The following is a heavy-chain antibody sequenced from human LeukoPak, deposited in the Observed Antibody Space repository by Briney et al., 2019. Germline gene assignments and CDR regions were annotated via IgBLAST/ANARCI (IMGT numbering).Heavy chain of an antibody. CDR1: GFTFSSYT. V-gene: IGHV3-23*01. Sequence: GGSLRLSCAASGFTFSSYTMNWVRQALGQGLEWVSTISDPHSGSETHYADSLEGRLTISRDNSNNTLYLQMNSLRAEDTAVYYCAKRVGGVNNFDYWGQGTLVTVSS. D-gene: IGHD3-16*01. CDR2: ISDPHSGSET. J-gene: IGHJ4*02. CDR3: AKRVGGVNNFDY.